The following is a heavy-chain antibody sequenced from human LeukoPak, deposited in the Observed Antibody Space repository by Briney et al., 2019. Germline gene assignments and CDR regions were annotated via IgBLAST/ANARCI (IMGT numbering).Heavy chain of an antibody. J-gene: IGHJ3*02. Sequence: GGSLALSCAVSGVTLSSCGMYWVRQAPGRGQERVAVIWYDGSNKYYADSVKGRFTISRDNSKNTLYLQMNSLRAEDTAVYYCARRGIAAADDAFGIWGQGTMVTCSS. V-gene: IGHV3-33*01. CDR2: IWYDGSNK. CDR3: ARRGIAAADDAFGI. D-gene: IGHD6-13*01. CDR1: GVTLSSCG.